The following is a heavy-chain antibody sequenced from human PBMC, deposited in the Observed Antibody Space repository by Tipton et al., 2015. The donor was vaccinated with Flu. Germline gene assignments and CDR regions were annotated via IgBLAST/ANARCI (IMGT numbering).Heavy chain of an antibody. V-gene: IGHV4-38-2*01. CDR1: GDSIASDYY. CDR2: IHHTGTT. Sequence: TLSLTCSVSGDSIASDYYWGWIRQPPGKGLEWIGNIHHTGTTYYNPSLRSRVSIIRDRSKNQFSLKLSFVTAADTAVYYCAGRDYSNYVSVPKNWFDSWGQGTPVTVSS. J-gene: IGHJ5*01. D-gene: IGHD4-11*01. CDR3: AGRDYSNYVSVPKNWFDS.